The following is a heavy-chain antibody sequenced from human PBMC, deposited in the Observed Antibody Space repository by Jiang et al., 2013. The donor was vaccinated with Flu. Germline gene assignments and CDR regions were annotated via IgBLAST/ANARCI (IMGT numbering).Heavy chain of an antibody. CDR2: WNSDTI. V-gene: IGHV3-9*01. J-gene: IGHJ4*02. D-gene: IGHD3-10*01. Sequence: WNSDTIVYADSVKGRFTISRDNAKKSLFLQMNSLRAEDTALHYCVKVEWFGDSYYFDYWGQGALVTVSS. CDR3: VKVEWFGDSYYFDY.